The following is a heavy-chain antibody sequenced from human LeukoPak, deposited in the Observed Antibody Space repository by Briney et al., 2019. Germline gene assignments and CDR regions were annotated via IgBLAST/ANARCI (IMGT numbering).Heavy chain of an antibody. CDR3: AREFSNFFDY. CDR2: IYYRGST. V-gene: IGHV4-39*01. J-gene: IGHJ4*02. Sequence: PSETLSLTCTVSGGSISSSSYYWGWIRQPPGKGLEWIGSIYYRGSTYYNPSLKSRVTISVDTSKNQFSLKLSSVTAADTAVYYCAREFSNFFDYWGQGTLVTVSS. CDR1: GGSISSSSYY. D-gene: IGHD4-4*01.